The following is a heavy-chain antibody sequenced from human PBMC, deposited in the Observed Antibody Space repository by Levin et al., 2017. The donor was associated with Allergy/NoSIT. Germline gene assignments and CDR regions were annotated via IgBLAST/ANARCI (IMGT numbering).Heavy chain of an antibody. J-gene: IGHJ3*02. D-gene: IGHD5-24*01. Sequence: GGSLRLSCAASGFTFSSYGMHWVRQAPGKGLEWVAVIWYDGSNKYYADSVKGRFTISRDNSKNTLYLQMNSLRAEDTAVYYCARQLLGDGYNFGAFDIWGQGTMVTVSS. V-gene: IGHV3-33*01. CDR1: GFTFSSYG. CDR2: IWYDGSNK. CDR3: ARQLLGDGYNFGAFDI.